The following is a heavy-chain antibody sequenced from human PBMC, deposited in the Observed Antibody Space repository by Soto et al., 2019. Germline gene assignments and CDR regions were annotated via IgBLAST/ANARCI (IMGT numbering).Heavy chain of an antibody. J-gene: IGHJ4*02. Sequence: QVQLVQSGAELKKPGASVKVSCKASGYTFSNYDMNWVRQATEQGPEWIGWVNPNNGHTGYAQKFQGGVTLTKDISTTPAYMELTSLRSEDTAIYYCAKVSRKGSAIDFDYWGQGNLITVSS. CDR2: VNPNNGHT. V-gene: IGHV1-8*01. CDR1: GYTFSNYD. CDR3: AKVSRKGSAIDFDY. D-gene: IGHD3-10*01.